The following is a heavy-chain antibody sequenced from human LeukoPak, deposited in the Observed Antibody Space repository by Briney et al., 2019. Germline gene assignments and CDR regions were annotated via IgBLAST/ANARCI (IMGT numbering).Heavy chain of an antibody. J-gene: IGHJ5*02. CDR1: GDSVSNNIAT. D-gene: IGHD2-2*01. Sequence: SQTLSLTCAISGDSVSNNIATWNWVRQSPSRGLEWLGRTYYRSTWYNDYAVSVRGRITVNPNTSKNQFSLHLNSVTPEDTAVYYCARRLTQYDCFDPWGQGILVTVSS. CDR2: TYYRSTWYN. V-gene: IGHV6-1*01. CDR3: ARRLTQYDCFDP.